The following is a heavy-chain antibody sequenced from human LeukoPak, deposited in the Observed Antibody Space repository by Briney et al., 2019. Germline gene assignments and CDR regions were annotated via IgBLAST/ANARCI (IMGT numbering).Heavy chain of an antibody. D-gene: IGHD3-10*01. CDR3: ARVAPRLWFGDYYFDY. V-gene: IGHV4-38-2*02. CDR2: IFHSGRT. J-gene: IGHJ4*02. CDR1: GFSISSGYY. Sequence: SETLSLTCTVSGFSISSGYYWGWLRQPPGEGLEWIGSIFHSGRTYYNPSLKSRVTISVDTSKNQFSLKLSSVTAADTAVYYCARVAPRLWFGDYYFDYWGQGTLVTVSS.